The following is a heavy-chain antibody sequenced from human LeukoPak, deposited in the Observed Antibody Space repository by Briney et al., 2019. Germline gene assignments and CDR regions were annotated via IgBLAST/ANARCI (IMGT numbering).Heavy chain of an antibody. J-gene: IGHJ4*02. Sequence: SETLSLTCTVSGGSISSGGYDWRWIRQHPGKGLEWIGYIYYSGSTYYNPSLKSRVTISVDMSKNQFSLKLSSVTAADTAVYYCANSGYDRVKFDNWGQGTLVTVSS. CDR1: GGSISSGGYD. V-gene: IGHV4-31*03. CDR2: IYYSGST. D-gene: IGHD5-12*01. CDR3: ANSGYDRVKFDN.